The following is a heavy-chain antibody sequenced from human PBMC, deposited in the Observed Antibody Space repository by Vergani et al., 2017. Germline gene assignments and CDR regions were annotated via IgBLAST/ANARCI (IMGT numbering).Heavy chain of an antibody. J-gene: IGHJ6*03. Sequence: QVQLVQSGAEVKKPGSSVKVSCKASGGTFSSYAISWVRQAPGQGLEWMGGIIPIFGTANYSQKFQGRVTITADESTRTADMELSSLRSEDTAVYYCARXNYDFGSGYYREGIGYYYYYMDVWGKGTTVTVSS. CDR2: IIPIFGTA. CDR3: ARXNYDFGSGYYREGIGYYYYYMDV. V-gene: IGHV1-69*01. CDR1: GGTFSSYA. D-gene: IGHD3-3*01.